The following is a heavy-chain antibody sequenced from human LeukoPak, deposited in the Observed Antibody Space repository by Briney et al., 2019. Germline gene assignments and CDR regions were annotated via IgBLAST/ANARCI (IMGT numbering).Heavy chain of an antibody. J-gene: IGHJ4*02. D-gene: IGHD2-8*02. CDR2: INPHNGNT. CDR3: SRENGGNWWKVGGGEN. V-gene: IGHV1-18*01. CDR1: SYTFDNSG. Sequence: ASLKVSCKASSYTFDNSGISWVRQAPGQGLEWMGWINPHNGNTNNAQSVQGRVTMITDTSTTTAYMELWRLRYDEAAVYYGSRENGGNWWKVGGGENWGQGTLVTVSS.